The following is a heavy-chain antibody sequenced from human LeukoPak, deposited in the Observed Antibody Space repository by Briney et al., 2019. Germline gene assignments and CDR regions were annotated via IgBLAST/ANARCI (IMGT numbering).Heavy chain of an antibody. CDR1: GFSLSNYW. CDR2: IKLDGSEK. D-gene: IGHD1-26*01. J-gene: IGHJ4*02. Sequence: GGSLRLSCAASGFSLSNYWISWVRQAPVKGLEWVANIKLDGSEKYYMNSVKGRFTISRDNAKNSLNLQMNSLRAEDTAVYYCARETRGSYVPGLDSWGQGTLVTVSS. CDR3: ARETRGSYVPGLDS. V-gene: IGHV3-7*01.